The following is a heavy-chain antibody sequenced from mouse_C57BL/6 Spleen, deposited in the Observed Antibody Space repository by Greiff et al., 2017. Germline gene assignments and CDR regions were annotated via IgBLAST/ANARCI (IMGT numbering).Heavy chain of an antibody. CDR2: IYPGDGDT. CDR1: GYAFSSSW. J-gene: IGHJ4*01. CDR3: AREGFDDGSSPYYYAMDY. V-gene: IGHV1-82*01. D-gene: IGHD1-1*01. Sequence: QVQLKESGPELVKPGASVKISCKASGYAFSSSWMNWVKQRPGKGLEWIGWIYPGDGDTKYNGQFKGKATLSADKSSSPAYMQLSSLTSEDTAVYVGAREGFDDGSSPYYYAMDYWGQGTSVTVSS.